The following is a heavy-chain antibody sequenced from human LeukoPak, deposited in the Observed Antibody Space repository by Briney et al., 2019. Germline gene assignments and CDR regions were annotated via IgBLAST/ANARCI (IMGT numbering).Heavy chain of an antibody. V-gene: IGHV4-59*01. CDR1: GGSISSYY. J-gene: IGHJ4*02. D-gene: IGHD3-22*01. CDR2: IYYSGST. Sequence: SETLSLTCTVSGGSISSYYWSWIRHPPGKGLEWIGYIYYSGSTNYNPSLKSRVTISVDTSKNQFSLKLSSVTAADTAVYYCARDVGFYYDSSGYYDYWGQGTLVTVSS. CDR3: ARDVGFYYDSSGYYDY.